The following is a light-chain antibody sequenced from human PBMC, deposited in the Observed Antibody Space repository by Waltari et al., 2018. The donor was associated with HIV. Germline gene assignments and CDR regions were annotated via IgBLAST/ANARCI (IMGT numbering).Light chain of an antibody. Sequence: QLVLTQSPSASASLGASVKLTCTLSSGHSSYAIAWHQQQPEKGPRYLMKLNSDGSHSKGDGIPDRCSGSSSGAERYLPISSLQSEDEADYYCQTWGTGPVVFGGGTKLTVL. CDR2: LNSDGSH. CDR1: SGHSSYA. V-gene: IGLV4-69*01. J-gene: IGLJ2*01. CDR3: QTWGTGPVV.